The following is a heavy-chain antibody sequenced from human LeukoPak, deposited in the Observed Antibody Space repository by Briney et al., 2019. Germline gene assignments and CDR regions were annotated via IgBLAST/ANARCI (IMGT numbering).Heavy chain of an antibody. J-gene: IGHJ4*02. CDR1: GFTFGDYA. V-gene: IGHV3-49*04. CDR2: IRSKAYGGTT. D-gene: IGHD1-26*01. CDR3: TRVWNSGSFDY. Sequence: GGSLRLSCTASGFTFGDYAMSWVRQAPGKGLEWVGFIRSKAYGGTTEYAASVKGRFTISRDDSKSIAYLQMNSLITEDTAVYYCTRVWNSGSFDYWGQGTLVTVSS.